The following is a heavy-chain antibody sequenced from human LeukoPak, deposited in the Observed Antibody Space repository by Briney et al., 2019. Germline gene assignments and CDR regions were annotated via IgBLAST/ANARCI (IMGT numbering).Heavy chain of an antibody. D-gene: IGHD1-14*01. V-gene: IGHV3-74*01. CDR2: IASDGSST. Sequence: GGSLRLSCAASGFTFSSYWMNWVRQAPGKGLVWVSRIASDGSSTTYADSVKGRFSISRDNAKNTLYLQMNSLRAEDTAVYYCAREPQAESYYYAMDVWGQGTTVTVSS. CDR3: AREPQAESYYYAMDV. CDR1: GFTFSSYW. J-gene: IGHJ6*02.